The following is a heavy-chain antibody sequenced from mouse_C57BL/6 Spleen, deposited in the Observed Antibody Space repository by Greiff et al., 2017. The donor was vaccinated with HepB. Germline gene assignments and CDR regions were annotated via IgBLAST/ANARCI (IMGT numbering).Heavy chain of an antibody. Sequence: VQLQQPGAELVKPGASVKMSCKASGYTFTSYWITWVKQRPGQGLEWIGDIYPGSGSTNYNEKFKSKATLTVDTSSSTAYMQLSSLTSEDSAVYYCATWWGLLQAWFAYWGQGTLVTVSA. V-gene: IGHV1-55*01. CDR1: GYTFTSYW. CDR3: ATWWGLLQAWFAY. D-gene: IGHD2-3*01. J-gene: IGHJ3*01. CDR2: IYPGSGST.